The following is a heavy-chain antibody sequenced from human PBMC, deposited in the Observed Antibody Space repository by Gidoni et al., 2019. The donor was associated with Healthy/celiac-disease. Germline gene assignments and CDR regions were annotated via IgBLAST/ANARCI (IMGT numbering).Heavy chain of an antibody. CDR2: ISYDGSNK. CDR3: AKDEGTRRSLDY. J-gene: IGHJ4*02. D-gene: IGHD1-1*01. Sequence: QVQLVESGGGVVQPGRSLRLSWAGSGFTFSSYGMHWVRQAPGKGLEWVAVISYDGSNKYYADSVKGRFTISRDNSKNTLYLQMNSLRAEDTAVYYCAKDEGTRRSLDYWGQGTLVTVSS. V-gene: IGHV3-30*18. CDR1: GFTFSSYG.